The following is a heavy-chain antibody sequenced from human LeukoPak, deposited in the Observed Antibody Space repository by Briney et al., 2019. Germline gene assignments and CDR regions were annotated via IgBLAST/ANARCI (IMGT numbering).Heavy chain of an antibody. Sequence: PSQTLSLTCTVSGGSISSGSYYWSWIRQPPGKGLEWIGYIYYSGSTNYNPSLKSRVTISVDTSKNQFSLKLSSVTAADTAVYYCARGGSAYDAFDIWGQGTMVTVSS. V-gene: IGHV4-61*01. CDR1: GGSISSGSYY. J-gene: IGHJ3*02. CDR2: IYYSGST. CDR3: ARGGSAYDAFDI. D-gene: IGHD3-10*01.